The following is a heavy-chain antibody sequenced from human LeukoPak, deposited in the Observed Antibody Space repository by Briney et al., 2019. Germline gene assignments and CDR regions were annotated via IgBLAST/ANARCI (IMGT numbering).Heavy chain of an antibody. D-gene: IGHD6-19*01. CDR1: GYDFTSVG. CDR2: ISPYNGNT. V-gene: IGHV1-18*01. Sequence: GASVKVSCKASGYDFTSVGITWVRRAPGQGLEWMGWISPYNGNTRYAQKFQGRVAMTTDTSTTTACMELGGLRFNDTAVYYCARAGPGSGWYFDYWGQGTPVTVSS. J-gene: IGHJ4*02. CDR3: ARAGPGSGWYFDY.